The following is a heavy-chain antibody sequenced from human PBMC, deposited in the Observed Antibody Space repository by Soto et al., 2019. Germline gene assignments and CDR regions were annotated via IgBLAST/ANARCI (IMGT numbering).Heavy chain of an antibody. CDR3: RLAATGLFDY. J-gene: IGHJ4*02. V-gene: IGHV4-59*08. Sequence: SETLSLTCTVSGGSINNYYWSWIRQPPGRGLEWIGYIYYSGSTNYNSSLKSRVTISVDTSKNQFSLKLSSVTAAATYYCAHRLAATGLFDYWGQGTLVTVSS. CDR1: GGSINNYY. CDR2: IYYSGST. D-gene: IGHD6-13*01.